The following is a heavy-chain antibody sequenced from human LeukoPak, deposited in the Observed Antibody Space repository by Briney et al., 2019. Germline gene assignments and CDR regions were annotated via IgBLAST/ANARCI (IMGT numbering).Heavy chain of an antibody. J-gene: IGHJ4*02. CDR3: AKDVQHGYSYAVRGFDY. V-gene: IGHV3-30*02. Sequence: GGSLRLSCAASGFTFSSYGMHWVRQAPGKGLEWVAFIRYDGSNKYYADSVKGRFTISRDNSKNTLYLQMNSLRAEDTAVYYCAKDVQHGYSYAVRGFDYWGQGTLVTVSS. CDR1: GFTFSSYG. CDR2: IRYDGSNK. D-gene: IGHD5-18*01.